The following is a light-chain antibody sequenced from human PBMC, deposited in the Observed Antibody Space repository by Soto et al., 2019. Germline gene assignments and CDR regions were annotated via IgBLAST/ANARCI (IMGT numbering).Light chain of an antibody. CDR3: HQRQSWPRT. Sequence: EIGLTQSPATLSSFPGDRVTLSCRASQYINTRLAWYQHRPGQAPRLLIYQTSIRAAGIPARFSASGSGTDFTLTISDVQPEDFALSYCHQRQSWPRTFGQGTKVDIK. CDR1: QYINTR. J-gene: IGKJ1*01. CDR2: QTS. V-gene: IGKV3-11*01.